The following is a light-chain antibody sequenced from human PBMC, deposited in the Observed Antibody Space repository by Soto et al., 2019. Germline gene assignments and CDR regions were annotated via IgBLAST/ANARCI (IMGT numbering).Light chain of an antibody. CDR2: GVS. Sequence: EIVMTQSPATLSVSPGERATLSCRASQSVSSNLAWYQQKPGQAPRLLIYGVSTRATGIPARFSGRGSGTEFTLTISSLQSEDFAVYYCQQYMSSVTFGQGTKVEIK. CDR3: QQYMSSVT. V-gene: IGKV3-15*01. J-gene: IGKJ1*01. CDR1: QSVSSN.